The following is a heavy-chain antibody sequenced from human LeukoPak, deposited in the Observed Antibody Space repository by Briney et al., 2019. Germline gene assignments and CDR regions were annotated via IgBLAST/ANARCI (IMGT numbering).Heavy chain of an antibody. D-gene: IGHD3-22*01. Sequence: GGSLRLSCAASGFTFSSYSMNWVRQAPGKGLEWVSSISSSSSYIYYADSVKGRFTISRDNAKNSLYLQMNSLRAEDTAVYYCARSQHYYESSGYYLVYWGQGTLVTVSS. J-gene: IGHJ4*02. V-gene: IGHV3-21*01. CDR1: GFTFSSYS. CDR3: ARSQHYYESSGYYLVY. CDR2: ISSSSSYI.